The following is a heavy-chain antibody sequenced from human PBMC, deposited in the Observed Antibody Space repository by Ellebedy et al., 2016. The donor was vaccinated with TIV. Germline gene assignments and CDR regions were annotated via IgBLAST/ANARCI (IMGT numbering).Heavy chain of an antibody. D-gene: IGHD3-10*01. CDR2: INDSVTA. V-gene: IGHV4-34*01. Sequence: MPSETLSLTCAVYGASFSASYCTRIPRPPGRGLGWIGEINDSVTANYKPSLKSRVTIALDTSNNQFSLRLSSVTAADTAVYYCARSLYYYGSGSDYNKYNWFDPWGQGALVIVSS. CDR1: GASFSASY. J-gene: IGHJ5*02. CDR3: ARSLYYYGSGSDYNKYNWFDP.